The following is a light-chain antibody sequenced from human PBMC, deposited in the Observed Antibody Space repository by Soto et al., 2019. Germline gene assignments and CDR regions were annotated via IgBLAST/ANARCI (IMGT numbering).Light chain of an antibody. V-gene: IGKV1-5*01. CDR2: DAS. Sequence: DIQMTQSPSTLSASVGDRVTITCRVSQSISTWVAWYQQAPGTAPTLLIYDASTLESGVPSRFSGSGSGTDFTLTISSLQPSDFATYYCQHYTGSSITFGQGTRLEVK. J-gene: IGKJ5*01. CDR3: QHYTGSSIT. CDR1: QSISTW.